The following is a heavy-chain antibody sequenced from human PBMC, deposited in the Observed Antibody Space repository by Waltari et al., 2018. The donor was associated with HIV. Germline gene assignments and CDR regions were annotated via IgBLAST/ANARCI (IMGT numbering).Heavy chain of an antibody. J-gene: IGHJ3*02. V-gene: IGHV4-34*01. D-gene: IGHD6-19*01. CDR3: ASRLEWLVHDAFDI. CDR2: INHSGIT. CDR1: GGSFSGYY. Sequence: QVQLQQWGAGLLKPSETLSLTCAVYGGSFSGYYWSWIRQPPGKGLEWIGEINHSGITNYNPSLKSRFTISVDTSKNQCSLKLSSVTASYTAVYYCASRLEWLVHDAFDIWGQGTMVTVSS.